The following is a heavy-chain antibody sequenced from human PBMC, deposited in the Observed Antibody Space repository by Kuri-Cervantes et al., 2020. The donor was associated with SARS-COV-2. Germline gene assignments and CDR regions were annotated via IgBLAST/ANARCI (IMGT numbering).Heavy chain of an antibody. CDR2: IYPSGGST. Sequence: ASVKVSCKAPGYTFSSYHMHWVRQAPGQGLEWMGIIYPSGGSTSYPQKFQGRVTITTDESTSTAYMELSSLRSEDTAVYYCARDPYYYDSSGYYEGNWFDPWGQGTLVTVSS. CDR3: ARDPYYYDSSGYYEGNWFDP. V-gene: IGHV1-46*01. J-gene: IGHJ5*02. CDR1: GYTFSSYH. D-gene: IGHD3-22*01.